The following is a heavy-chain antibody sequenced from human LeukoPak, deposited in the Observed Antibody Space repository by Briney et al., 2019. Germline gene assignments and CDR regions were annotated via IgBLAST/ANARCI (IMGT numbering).Heavy chain of an antibody. Sequence: SETLSLTCTVSGDSISGNYWTWIRQPPGKGLEWIGYMYYSGSTNYNPSLKSRVTISVDTSKNQFSLKLSSVTAADTAVYYCARRRYTSGQVDSWGQGTLVTVSS. CDR1: GDSISGNY. CDR2: MYYSGST. V-gene: IGHV4-59*08. CDR3: ARRRYTSGQVDS. J-gene: IGHJ4*02. D-gene: IGHD6-19*01.